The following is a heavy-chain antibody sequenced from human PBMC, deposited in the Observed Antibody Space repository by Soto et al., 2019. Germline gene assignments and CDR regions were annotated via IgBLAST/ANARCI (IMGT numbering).Heavy chain of an antibody. V-gene: IGHV4-39*07. D-gene: IGHD2-2*02. J-gene: IGHJ4*02. Sequence: SETLSLTCTVSGGSISSSSYYWGWIRQPPGKGLEWIGSIYYSGSTNYNPSLKSRVTISVDTSKNQFSLKLSSVTAADTAVYYCARDGYSGYCSSTSCYTFDYWGQGTLVTVSS. CDR1: GGSISSSSYY. CDR2: IYYSGST. CDR3: ARDGYSGYCSSTSCYTFDY.